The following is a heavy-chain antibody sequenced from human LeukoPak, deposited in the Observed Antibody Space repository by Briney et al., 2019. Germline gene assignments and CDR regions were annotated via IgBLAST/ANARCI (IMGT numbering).Heavy chain of an antibody. D-gene: IGHD6-13*01. J-gene: IGHJ4*02. V-gene: IGHV3-30*04. Sequence: GGSLRLSCAASGFTFSRYPMHWVRQAPGKGLEWVAVISTDGRDKKYADSVKGRFTISRDNSKNTVDLQMNSLRGEDTAVYYCARDSQIAAAIYFFDYWGQGTLVTVSS. CDR2: ISTDGRDK. CDR3: ARDSQIAAAIYFFDY. CDR1: GFTFSRYP.